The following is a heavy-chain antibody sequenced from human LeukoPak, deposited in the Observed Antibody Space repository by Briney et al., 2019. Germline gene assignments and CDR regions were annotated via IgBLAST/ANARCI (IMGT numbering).Heavy chain of an antibody. D-gene: IGHD3-3*01. J-gene: IGHJ6*02. V-gene: IGHV3-48*01. CDR1: EFIFSGHN. CDR3: ARDLNYDFWSLTSYYYYGMDV. CDR2: ISSSGNTI. Sequence: GGSLRLSCVVSEFIFSGHNMMWVRQAPGKGLEWVSYISSSGNTIYYADSVKGRVTISRDNAKNSLYLQMNSLRAEDTAVYYCARDLNYDFWSLTSYYYYGMDVWGQGTTVTVSS.